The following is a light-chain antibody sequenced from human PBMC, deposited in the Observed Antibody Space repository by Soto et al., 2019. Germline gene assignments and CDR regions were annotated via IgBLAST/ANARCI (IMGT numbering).Light chain of an antibody. Sequence: EILMTQSPGTLSASPGERATLSCRASQSVSSNLAWYQQKPGQAPRLLIYAVSTRATGIPARFSGSGSGTEFTLTISSLQSEDSAVYYCQQYNKWPLTFGQGTKVEIK. CDR3: QQYNKWPLT. CDR1: QSVSSN. CDR2: AVS. V-gene: IGKV3-15*01. J-gene: IGKJ1*01.